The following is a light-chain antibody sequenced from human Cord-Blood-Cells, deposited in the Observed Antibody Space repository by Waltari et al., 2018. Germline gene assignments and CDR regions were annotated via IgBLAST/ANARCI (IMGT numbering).Light chain of an antibody. Sequence: QSALTQPASVSGSPGQSITISCTGTSSDVGGYHYVSWYQPHPGKAPKLMVYDVSNPPSGVSHRFSRSKTGDTTSRTISGLQAEDEADYYGSSYTSRSTLVFGGGTKLAVL. V-gene: IGLV2-14*01. CDR2: DVS. J-gene: IGLJ3*02. CDR3: SSYTSRSTLV. CDR1: SSDVGGYHY.